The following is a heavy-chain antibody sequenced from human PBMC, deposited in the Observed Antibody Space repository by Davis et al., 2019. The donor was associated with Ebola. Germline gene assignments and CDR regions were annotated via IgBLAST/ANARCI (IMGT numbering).Heavy chain of an antibody. CDR3: ARNKFDWLLAFDY. Sequence: SETLSLTCAVYGGSFSGYYWSWIRQPPGKGLEWIGEINHSGSTNYNPSLKSRVTISVDTSKNQFSLKLSSVTAADTAVYYCARNKFDWLLAFDYWGQGTLVTVSS. CDR2: INHSGST. J-gene: IGHJ4*02. V-gene: IGHV4-34*01. CDR1: GGSFSGYY. D-gene: IGHD3-9*01.